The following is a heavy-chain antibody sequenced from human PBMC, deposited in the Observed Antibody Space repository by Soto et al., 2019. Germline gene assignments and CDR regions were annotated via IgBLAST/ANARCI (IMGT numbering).Heavy chain of an antibody. V-gene: IGHV3-64*01. CDR3: ARRARPDFYYMDV. Sequence: EVQLAESGGGLAQPGGSLRLSCAASGFTLSGYAMEWVRQAPGKGLEYVSGISSNGVGTYYANSVQGRFTISRDNSKNTVYLQMGSLRPEDMAVYYCARRARPDFYYMDVWGKGPRSPSP. D-gene: IGHD6-6*01. CDR2: ISSNGVGT. CDR1: GFTLSGYA. J-gene: IGHJ6*03.